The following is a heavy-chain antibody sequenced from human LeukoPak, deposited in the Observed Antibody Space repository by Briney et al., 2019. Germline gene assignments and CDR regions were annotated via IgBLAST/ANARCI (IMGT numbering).Heavy chain of an antibody. CDR1: GYTLTELS. Sequence: ASVKVSCKVSGYTLTELSMHWVRQAPGKGLEWMGGFDPEDGETIYAQKFQGRVTMTEDTSTDTAYMELSTLRSDDTAVYFCAKSMASAASTGWSCFDYWGQGTLVTVSS. V-gene: IGHV1-24*01. J-gene: IGHJ4*02. CDR3: AKSMASAASTGWSCFDY. D-gene: IGHD6-19*01. CDR2: FDPEDGET.